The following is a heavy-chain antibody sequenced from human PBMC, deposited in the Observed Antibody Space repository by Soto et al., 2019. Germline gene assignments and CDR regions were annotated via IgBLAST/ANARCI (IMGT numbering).Heavy chain of an antibody. V-gene: IGHV3-23*01. CDR2: ISGSGGST. CDR1: GFTFSTYA. Sequence: PGGSLRLSCAASGFTFSTYAMSWVRQAPGKGPEWVSAISGSGGSTYYADSVKGRFTISRDNSKNTLYLQMNSLRAEDTAVYYCAKPDDILTGLVYFDYWGQGTLVTVSS. CDR3: AKPDDILTGLVYFDY. D-gene: IGHD3-9*01. J-gene: IGHJ4*02.